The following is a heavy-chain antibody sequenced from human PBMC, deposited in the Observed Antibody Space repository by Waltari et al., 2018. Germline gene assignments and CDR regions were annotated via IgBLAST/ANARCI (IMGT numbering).Heavy chain of an antibody. CDR3: AKDIWGVTSAFDI. Sequence: EVQLVESGGGLVQPGRSLRLSCAASGFTFDDYAMHWVRQAPGKGLEWVSGISWNSGSIGYADSVKGRFTISRDNAKNSLYLQMNSLRAEDTALYYCAKDIWGVTSAFDIWGQGTMVTVSS. CDR1: GFTFDDYA. CDR2: ISWNSGSI. J-gene: IGHJ3*02. D-gene: IGHD3-16*01. V-gene: IGHV3-9*01.